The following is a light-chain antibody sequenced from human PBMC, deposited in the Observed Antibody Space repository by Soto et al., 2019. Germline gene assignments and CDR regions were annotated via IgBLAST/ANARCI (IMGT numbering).Light chain of an antibody. CDR2: GAS. CDR1: QSVSSSY. J-gene: IGKJ1*01. CDR3: QQYGSSPWT. V-gene: IGKV3-20*01. Sequence: ESVLTQSPGTLSLSPGERATLSCRASQSVSSSYLAWYQQKPGQAPRPLIYGASSRATGIPDRFSGSGSGTDFTLTISRLEPEDFAVYYCQQYGSSPWTFGHGTKVDIK.